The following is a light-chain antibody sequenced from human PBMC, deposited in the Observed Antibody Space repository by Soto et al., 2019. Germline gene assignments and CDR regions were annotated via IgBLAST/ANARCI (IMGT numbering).Light chain of an antibody. CDR2: DDD. CDR1: NSNIGNNY. V-gene: IGLV1-51*01. J-gene: IGLJ3*02. Sequence: QAVLTQPPSVSAAPGQKVTISCSGSNSNIGNNYVSWYQQLPGTAPKLLIYDDDQQPSGIPDRFSGSKSGASATLDITGLQTGDEADYYCGTWDSGLSAGPVFGGGTKLTVL. CDR3: GTWDSGLSAGPV.